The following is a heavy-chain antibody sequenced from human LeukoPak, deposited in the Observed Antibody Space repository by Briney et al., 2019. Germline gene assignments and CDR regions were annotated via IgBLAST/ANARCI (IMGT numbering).Heavy chain of an antibody. CDR1: GGSFSGYY. J-gene: IGHJ6*03. CDR3: ASGSYAYYYMDV. CDR2: INHSGST. D-gene: IGHD1-26*01. V-gene: IGHV4-34*01. Sequence: PSETLCLTCAVYGGSFSGYYWSWIRQPPGKGLEWIGEINHSGSTNYNPSLKSRVTISVDTSKNQFSLKLSSVTAADTAVYYCASGSYAYYYMDVWDKGTTVTVSS.